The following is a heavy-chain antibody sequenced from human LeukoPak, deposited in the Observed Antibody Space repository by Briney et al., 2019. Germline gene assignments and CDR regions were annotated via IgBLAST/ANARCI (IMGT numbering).Heavy chain of an antibody. V-gene: IGHV4-39*01. CDR2: IFYSGST. Sequence: PSETLSLTCTVSGVSISSSNYYWGWIRQPPGKGLEWIGGIFYSGSTYYHPSLKSRVTISVDTSTNQFSLKLTSVTAADTAVYYCARPRNPYSSSWYFDNWGQGTLVTVSS. J-gene: IGHJ4*02. CDR1: GVSISSSNYY. CDR3: ARPRNPYSSSWYFDN. D-gene: IGHD6-13*01.